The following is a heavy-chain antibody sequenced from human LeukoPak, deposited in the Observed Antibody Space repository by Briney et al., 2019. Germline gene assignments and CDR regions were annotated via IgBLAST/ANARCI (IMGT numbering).Heavy chain of an antibody. J-gene: IGHJ4*02. Sequence: GGSLRLSCAASGCTFSDYYMSWIRQAPGKGLEWVSYISSSGSTIYYADSVKGRFTISRDNAKNSLYLQMNSLRAEDTAVYYCARGFRRGYSYGYNFDYWGQGTLVTVSS. CDR2: ISSSGSTI. D-gene: IGHD5-18*01. CDR1: GCTFSDYY. CDR3: ARGFRRGYSYGYNFDY. V-gene: IGHV3-11*04.